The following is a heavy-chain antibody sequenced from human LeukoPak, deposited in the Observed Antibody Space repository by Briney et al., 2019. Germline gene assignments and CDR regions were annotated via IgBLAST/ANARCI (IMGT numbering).Heavy chain of an antibody. V-gene: IGHV3-21*04. CDR3: AKTMGSYIVVVTARGGYYFDY. Sequence: GGSLRLSCATSGFTFSRYTMNWVRQAPGKGLEWVSSLSSNSYYIYYADSVKGRFTISRDNSKNTLYLQMNSLRAEDTAVYYCAKTMGSYIVVVTARGGYYFDYWGQGTLVTVSS. J-gene: IGHJ4*02. CDR1: GFTFSRYT. CDR2: LSSNSYYI. D-gene: IGHD2-21*02.